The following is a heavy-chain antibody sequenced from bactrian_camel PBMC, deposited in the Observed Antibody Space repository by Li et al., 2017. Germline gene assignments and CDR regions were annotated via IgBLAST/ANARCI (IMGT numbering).Heavy chain of an antibody. CDR1: RNIDRFYC. CDR2: IRRSGGET. Sequence: HVQLVESGGGSVQAGGSLRLSCAASRNIDRFYCIGWVRQAPGKEREGIAAIRRSGGETWYAGSVKARFTISRDNAKSTLYLQMNNLKPEDTAMYYCAADRALDDDCYVGSLYTDFAYWGQWTQVTVS. V-gene: IGHV3-3*01. CDR3: AADRALDDDCYVGSLYTDFAY. J-gene: IGHJ6*01. D-gene: IGHD3*01.